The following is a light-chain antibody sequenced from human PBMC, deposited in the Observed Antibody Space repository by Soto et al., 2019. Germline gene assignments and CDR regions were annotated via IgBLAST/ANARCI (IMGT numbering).Light chain of an antibody. V-gene: IGLV2-14*03. CDR1: NNDVGAYNY. J-gene: IGLJ3*02. CDR2: DVS. Sequence: QSALTQPASVSGSPGQSITISCTGTNNDVGAYNYVSWFQQHPGKAPKTMIYDVSNRPSGVSNRFSGSKSGNTASLTISGRQAEDEADYYCSSYTRSNTVLFGGGTKLTVL. CDR3: SSYTRSNTVL.